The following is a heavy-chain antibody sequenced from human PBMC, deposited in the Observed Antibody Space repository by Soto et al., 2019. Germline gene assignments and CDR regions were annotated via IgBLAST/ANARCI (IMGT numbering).Heavy chain of an antibody. Sequence: QLQLQESGPGLVKPSETLSLTCTVSGGSISSSSYYWGWIRQPPGKGLEGIGSFYYSGSTYYNPSRTVRLTISVDTSKNQFSLKLSSVTAADTAVYYCARRLLKDWQWLVQGPRLDGMDVWGQGTTVTVSS. CDR1: GGSISSSSYY. CDR3: ARRLLKDWQWLVQGPRLDGMDV. J-gene: IGHJ6*02. V-gene: IGHV4-39*01. CDR2: FYYSGST. D-gene: IGHD6-19*01.